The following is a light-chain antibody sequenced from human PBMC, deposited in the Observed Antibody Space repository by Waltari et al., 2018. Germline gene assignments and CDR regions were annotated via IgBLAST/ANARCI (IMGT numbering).Light chain of an antibody. CDR2: ANN. CDR1: SSNIGAGYD. CDR3: QSYDSSLRSPS. J-gene: IGLJ2*01. Sequence: QSVLTQPPSLSGAPGQRVIISCTGSSSNIGAGYDVHWYQQLPGTAPKLLIFANNKRPAGVPGRFSGSQSGSSASLAITGLQAEDEADYYCQSYDSSLRSPSFGGGTKLTV. V-gene: IGLV1-40*01.